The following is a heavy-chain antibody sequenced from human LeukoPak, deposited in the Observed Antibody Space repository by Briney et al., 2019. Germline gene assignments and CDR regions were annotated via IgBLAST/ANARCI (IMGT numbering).Heavy chain of an antibody. CDR3: ARGGYYGSGSYYKGGAQEINYYYYYMDV. D-gene: IGHD3-10*01. J-gene: IGHJ6*03. Sequence: ASVKVSCKASGYTFTSYGISWVRQAPGQGLEWMGWISAYNGNTNYAQKLQGRVTMTTDTSTSTAYMELRSLRSDDTAVYYCARGGYYGSGSYYKGGAQEINYYYYYMDVWGKGTTVTISS. V-gene: IGHV1-18*01. CDR1: GYTFTSYG. CDR2: ISAYNGNT.